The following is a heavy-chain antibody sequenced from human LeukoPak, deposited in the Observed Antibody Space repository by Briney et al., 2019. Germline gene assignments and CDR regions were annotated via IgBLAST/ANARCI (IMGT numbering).Heavy chain of an antibody. D-gene: IGHD3-16*02. CDR2: MNPNSGNT. Sequence: ASVKVSCKASGYTFTSYDINWVRQATGQGLEWMGWMNPNSGNTGYAQKFQGRVTMTRSTSISTAYMELSSLRSEDTAVYYCARNVAYDYVWGSYRLKPGVWGQGTLVTVSS. CDR1: GYTFTSYD. V-gene: IGHV1-8*01. J-gene: IGHJ4*02. CDR3: ARNVAYDYVWGSYRLKPGV.